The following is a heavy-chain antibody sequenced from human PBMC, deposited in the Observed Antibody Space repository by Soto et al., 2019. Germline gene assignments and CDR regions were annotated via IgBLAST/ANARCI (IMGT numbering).Heavy chain of an antibody. D-gene: IGHD2-8*01. J-gene: IGHJ4*02. Sequence: QVQLVQSGAEVKKPGASVKVSCKASGYTFRNYGITWVRQAPGQGLEWMGWVSAYNRNTNYAQKFEDRVIMTTDTSTSTAYMELRSLRSDDTAIYYCPRERQYEPLPYWGQGTLVTVSS. V-gene: IGHV1-18*01. CDR3: PRERQYEPLPY. CDR1: GYTFRNYG. CDR2: VSAYNRNT.